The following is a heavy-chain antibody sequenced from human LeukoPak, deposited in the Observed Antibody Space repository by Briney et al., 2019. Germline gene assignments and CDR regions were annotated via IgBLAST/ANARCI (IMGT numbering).Heavy chain of an antibody. CDR3: ARGPVYDSSGYLRDY. CDR1: EFSVGSNY. Sequence: GGSLRLSCAAPEFSVGSNYMTWVRQAPGKGLEWVSLIYSGGSTYYADSVKGRFTVSRDNSKNALYLQMNSLRAEDTAVYYCARGPVYDSSGYLRDYWGQGTLVTVSS. CDR2: IYSGGST. D-gene: IGHD3-22*01. J-gene: IGHJ4*02. V-gene: IGHV3-66*01.